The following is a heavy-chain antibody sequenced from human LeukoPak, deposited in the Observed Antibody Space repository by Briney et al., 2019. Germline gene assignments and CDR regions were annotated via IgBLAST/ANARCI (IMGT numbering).Heavy chain of an antibody. V-gene: IGHV4-59*08. CDR2: IYYSGST. CDR1: GGXISSYY. D-gene: IGHD3-10*01. Sequence: PSETLPLTCTVSGGXISSYYCSWIRQPPGKGLEWIGYIYYSGSTKYNPSLKSRVTISVDTSKNQFSLKLSSVTAADTAVYYCGSGSYYFDYWGQGTLVTVST. CDR3: GSGSYYFDY. J-gene: IGHJ4*02.